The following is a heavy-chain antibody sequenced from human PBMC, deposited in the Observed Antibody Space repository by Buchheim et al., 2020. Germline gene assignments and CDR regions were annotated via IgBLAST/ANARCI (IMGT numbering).Heavy chain of an antibody. Sequence: QLQLQESGSGLVKPSQTLSLTCAVSGGSISSGGYSWSWIRQPPGKGLEWIGYIYHSGSTYYNPSLKSRVTISVDSSKNQFSLKLSSVTAADTAVYYCARGELDDYVWGSYRPYYVDYWGQGTL. J-gene: IGHJ4*02. D-gene: IGHD3-16*02. CDR1: GGSISSGGYS. V-gene: IGHV4-30-2*01. CDR2: IYHSGST. CDR3: ARGELDDYVWGSYRPYYVDY.